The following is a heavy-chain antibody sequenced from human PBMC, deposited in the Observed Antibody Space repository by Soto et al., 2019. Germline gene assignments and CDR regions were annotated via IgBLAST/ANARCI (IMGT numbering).Heavy chain of an antibody. CDR3: ARDLGHSYANEDWFDP. CDR1: GYTFTSYG. J-gene: IGHJ5*02. Sequence: GASVKVSCKASGYTFTSYGISWVRQAPGQGLEWVGWISAYNGNTNYAQKLQGRVTMTTDTSTSTAYMELRSLRSDDTAVYYCARDLGHSYANEDWFDPWGQGTLVTVSS. V-gene: IGHV1-18*01. D-gene: IGHD5-18*01. CDR2: ISAYNGNT.